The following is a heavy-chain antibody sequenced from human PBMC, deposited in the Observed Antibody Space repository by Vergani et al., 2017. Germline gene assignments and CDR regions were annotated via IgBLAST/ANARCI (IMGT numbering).Heavy chain of an antibody. D-gene: IGHD6-19*01. Sequence: QVQLVQSGAEVKKPGSSVKVSCKASGDTFTNYAISWVRQAPGQGLEWMGGIIPIFATANYAQKFQGRVTITADKSTSTAYMEQRSLRSEDTAVYYGARSAVDGTEGFDYWGQGTLVTVSS. J-gene: IGHJ4*02. CDR3: ARSAVDGTEGFDY. CDR2: IIPIFATA. V-gene: IGHV1-69*06. CDR1: GDTFTNYA.